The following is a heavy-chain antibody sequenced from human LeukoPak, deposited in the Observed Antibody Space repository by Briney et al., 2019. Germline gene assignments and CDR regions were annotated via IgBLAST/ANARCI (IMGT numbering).Heavy chain of an antibody. CDR2: MNHSGST. CDR1: GGSLSGYY. CDR3: ARRSSGYRPFDY. Sequence: SETLSLTCAVDGGSLSGYYWSWIRQPPGKGLEWIGEMNHSGSTNYNPCRKSRVTISVDTSKNQFSLKLSSVTAADTAVYYCARRSSGYRPFDYWGQGTLVTVSS. V-gene: IGHV4-34*01. D-gene: IGHD3-22*01. J-gene: IGHJ4*02.